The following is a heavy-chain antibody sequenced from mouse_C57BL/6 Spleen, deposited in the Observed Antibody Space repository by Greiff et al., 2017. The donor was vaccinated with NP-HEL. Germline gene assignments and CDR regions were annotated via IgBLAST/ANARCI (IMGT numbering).Heavy chain of an antibody. D-gene: IGHD3-1*01. J-gene: IGHJ2*01. CDR1: GFTFSSYT. V-gene: IGHV5-9*01. CDR2: ISGGGGNT. Sequence: EVKVVESGGGLVKPGGSLKLSCAASGFTFSSYTMSWVRQTPEKRLEWVATISGGGGNTYYPDSVKGRFTISRDNAKNTLYLQMSSLRSEDTALYYCARNSFPLDYWGQGTTLTVSS. CDR3: ARNSFPLDY.